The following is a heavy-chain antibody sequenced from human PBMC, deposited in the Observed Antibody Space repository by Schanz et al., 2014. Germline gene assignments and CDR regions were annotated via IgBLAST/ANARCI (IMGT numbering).Heavy chain of an antibody. CDR1: GYSFTTYD. CDR2: INPSSGTT. V-gene: IGHV1-46*03. D-gene: IGHD2-2*01. J-gene: IGHJ4*02. CDR3: ARGGFFDSTSFDS. Sequence: QVQLVQSGAEVKKPGASVRVSCKASGYSFTTYDVNWVRQATGQGLEWMGKINPSSGTTRFAQNFQGRLTVTRDTSTSTVNMELSSLRSEDTAVYYCARGGFFDSTSFDSWGQGTLVTVSS.